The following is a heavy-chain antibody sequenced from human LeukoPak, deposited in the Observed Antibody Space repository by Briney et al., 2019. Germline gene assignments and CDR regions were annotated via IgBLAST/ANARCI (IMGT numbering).Heavy chain of an antibody. J-gene: IGHJ1*01. CDR2: ISGSGGST. D-gene: IGHD6-13*01. CDR3: AKGGSRLYSSSWYGYFQH. CDR1: GFTSSSYA. Sequence: GGSLRLSCAASGFTSSSYAMSWVRQAPGKGLEWVSAISGSGGSTYYADSVKGRFTISRDNSKNTLYLQMNSLRAEDTAVYYCAKGGSRLYSSSWYGYFQHWGQGTLVTVSS. V-gene: IGHV3-23*01.